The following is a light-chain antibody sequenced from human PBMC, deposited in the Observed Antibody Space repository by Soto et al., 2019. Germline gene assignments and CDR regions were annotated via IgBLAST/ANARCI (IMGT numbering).Light chain of an antibody. Sequence: EILLTQSPATLSLSPGERATLSCRASQSVSSSLAWYQQQPGQAPRLLIYDTSNRATGVPARFRGRGSVTGFTLAISSLEPEHWAVYYCQQRYNGHGSTFGQETRLEIK. J-gene: IGKJ5*01. CDR3: QQRYNGHGST. V-gene: IGKV3-11*01. CDR1: QSVSSS. CDR2: DTS.